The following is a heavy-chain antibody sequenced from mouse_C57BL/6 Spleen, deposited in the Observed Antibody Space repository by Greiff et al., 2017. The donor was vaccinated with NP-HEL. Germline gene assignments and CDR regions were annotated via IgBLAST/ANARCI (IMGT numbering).Heavy chain of an antibody. J-gene: IGHJ1*03. CDR3: ARYGYSSYWYFDV. V-gene: IGHV7-3*01. CDR1: GFTFTDYY. CDR2: IRNKANGYTT. Sequence: EVKLMESGGGLVQPGGSLSLSCAASGFTFTDYYMSWVRQPPGKALEWLGFIRNKANGYTTEYSASVKGRFTISRDNSQSILYLQMNALRAEDSATYYCARYGYSSYWYFDVWGTGTTVTVSS.